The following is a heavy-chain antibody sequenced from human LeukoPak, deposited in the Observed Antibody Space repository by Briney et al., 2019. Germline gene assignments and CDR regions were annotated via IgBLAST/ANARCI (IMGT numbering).Heavy chain of an antibody. D-gene: IGHD3-22*01. CDR2: NSSNGGST. V-gene: IGHV3-64*01. CDR3: ARGGLYYYDSSGN. Sequence: GGSLRLSCAASGFTFSSYAMHWVRQAPGKGLEYVSANSSNGGSTYYANSVKGKFTISRDNSKNTLYLKMGSLRAEDMAVYYCARGGLYYYDSSGNWGQGTLVTVSS. J-gene: IGHJ4*02. CDR1: GFTFSSYA.